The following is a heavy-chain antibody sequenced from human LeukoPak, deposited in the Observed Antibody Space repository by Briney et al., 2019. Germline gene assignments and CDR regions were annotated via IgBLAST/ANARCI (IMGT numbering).Heavy chain of an antibody. J-gene: IGHJ5*02. Sequence: ASVKVSCKASGYTFTSYDINWVRQAPGQGLEWMGWMNPNSGNTGYAQKFQGRVTMTRNTSISTAYMELSSLRSEDTAVYYCARDDFWSGYSNGFDPWGQGTLVTVSS. CDR3: ARDDFWSGYSNGFDP. CDR2: MNPNSGNT. V-gene: IGHV1-8*01. D-gene: IGHD3-3*01. CDR1: GYTFTSYD.